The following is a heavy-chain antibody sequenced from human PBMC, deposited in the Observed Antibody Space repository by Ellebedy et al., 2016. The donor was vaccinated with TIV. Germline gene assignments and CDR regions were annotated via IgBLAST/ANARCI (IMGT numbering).Heavy chain of an antibody. CDR3: AKDQVAGDGRWVFDS. Sequence: GESLKISCIASGFTFSRYGMHWVRQAPGKGLEWVALVTFDGSNKYYADSVKGRFTISRDNSKNILYLQMNSLRAEDTAIYYCAKDQVAGDGRWVFDSWGQGTVVTVSS. V-gene: IGHV3-30*18. CDR2: VTFDGSNK. J-gene: IGHJ3*01. CDR1: GFTFSRYG. D-gene: IGHD5-24*01.